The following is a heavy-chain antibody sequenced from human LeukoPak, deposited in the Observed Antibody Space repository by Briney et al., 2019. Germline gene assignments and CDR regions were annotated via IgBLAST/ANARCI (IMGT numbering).Heavy chain of an antibody. J-gene: IGHJ4*02. CDR3: ARGGSEYQLLFPFDY. Sequence: ASVNVSCTASGYTFTRYGISWVRQAPGQGLEWMGWISAYNGNTNYAQKLQGRVTMTTDTSTSTAYMELRSLRSDDTAVYYCARGGSEYQLLFPFDYWGQGTLVTVSS. CDR2: ISAYNGNT. CDR1: GYTFTRYG. V-gene: IGHV1-18*01. D-gene: IGHD2-2*01.